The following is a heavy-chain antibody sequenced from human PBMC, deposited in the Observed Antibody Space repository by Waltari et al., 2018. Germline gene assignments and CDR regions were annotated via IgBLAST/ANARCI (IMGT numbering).Heavy chain of an antibody. CDR1: GGTFSSYA. D-gene: IGHD3-9*01. V-gene: IGHV1-69*05. CDR2: IIPIFGTA. CDR3: ARSNYDILTGPLYYYYYMDV. J-gene: IGHJ6*03. Sequence: QVQLVQSGAEVKKPGSSVKVSCKASGGTFSSYAVSWLRQAPGPGLGWMGGIIPIFGTANYAQKFQGRVTITTDESTSTAYMELSSLRSEDTAVYYCARSNYDILTGPLYYYYYMDVWGKGTTVTVSS.